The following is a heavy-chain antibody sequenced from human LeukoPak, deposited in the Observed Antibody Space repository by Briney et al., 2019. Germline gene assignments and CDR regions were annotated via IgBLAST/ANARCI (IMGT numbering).Heavy chain of an antibody. Sequence: GGSLRLSCAASGFTFSSYGMHWVRQAPGKGLEWVAFIHYDRSDKYYADSVKGRFAISRDNSKNNLYLQMNSLRTEDTAVYYCAKRGEGVSNAWYMNNWFDPWGQGTLVTVSS. D-gene: IGHD6-13*01. CDR3: AKRGEGVSNAWYMNNWFDP. CDR1: GFTFSSYG. V-gene: IGHV3-30*02. CDR2: IHYDRSDK. J-gene: IGHJ5*02.